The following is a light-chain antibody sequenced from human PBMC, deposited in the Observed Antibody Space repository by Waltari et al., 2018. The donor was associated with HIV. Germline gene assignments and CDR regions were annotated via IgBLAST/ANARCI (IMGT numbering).Light chain of an antibody. J-gene: IGLJ2*01. CDR1: YSDVGDYNY. Sequence: QSALTQPRSVSGSPGQSVTISCTGTYSDVGDYNYVSWYQQHPGKAPKLLIYDGSQRPAGVPDRFSGSKSGNTASLTISGLQADDDADYYCCSFAGTYTIFGGGTKLTVL. CDR2: DGS. CDR3: CSFAGTYTI. V-gene: IGLV2-11*01.